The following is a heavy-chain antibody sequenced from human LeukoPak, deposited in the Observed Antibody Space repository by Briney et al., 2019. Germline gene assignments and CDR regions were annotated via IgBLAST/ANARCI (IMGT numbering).Heavy chain of an antibody. V-gene: IGHV1-69*13. CDR1: GGTFSSYA. CDR2: IIPIFGTA. D-gene: IGHD6-13*01. J-gene: IGHJ4*02. CDR3: ARASLQGQQLAKYYFDY. Sequence: SVKVSCKASGGTFSSYAISWVRQAPGQGLEWMGGIIPIFGTANYAQKFQGRVTITADESTSTAYMELSSLRSEDTAVYYCARASLQGQQLAKYYFDYWGQGTLVTVSS.